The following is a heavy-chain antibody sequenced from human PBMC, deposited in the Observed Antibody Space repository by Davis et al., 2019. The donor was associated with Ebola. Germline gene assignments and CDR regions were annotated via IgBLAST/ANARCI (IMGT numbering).Heavy chain of an antibody. CDR1: GFTFSSNS. Sequence: LRLSCAASGFTFSSNSMNWVRQAPGKGLEWIGYISYNGNTYYNPSLRGRLGISVDTSRNQFSLDVYSVTAADTAVYYCARWFQSAYGGDSHAFDVWGRGTMVTVSS. V-gene: IGHV4-31*11. CDR2: ISYNGNT. D-gene: IGHD4-23*01. CDR3: ARWFQSAYGGDSHAFDV. J-gene: IGHJ3*01.